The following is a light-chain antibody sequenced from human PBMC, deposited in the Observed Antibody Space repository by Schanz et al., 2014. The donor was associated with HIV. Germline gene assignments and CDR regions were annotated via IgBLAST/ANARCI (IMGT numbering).Light chain of an antibody. V-gene: IGKV1-5*03. CDR3: QQYDTSSWT. CDR2: KAS. J-gene: IGKJ1*01. CDR1: QSINNW. Sequence: DIQMTQSPFTLSVSVGDRVTITCRASQSINNWLAWYQQKSGRAPKVLIYKASSLESGVPSRFSGSGSGTEFTLTISSLHPDDFATYYCQQYDTSSWTFGLGTKVETK.